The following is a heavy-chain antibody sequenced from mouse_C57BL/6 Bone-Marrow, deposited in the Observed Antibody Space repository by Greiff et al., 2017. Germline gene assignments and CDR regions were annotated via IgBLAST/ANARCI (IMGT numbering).Heavy chain of an antibody. D-gene: IGHD1-1*01. CDR2: ILPGPGRT. CDR1: GYPFTGSW. J-gene: IGHJ1*03. CDR3: AKQYYGRRWYCAV. Sequence: QVQLQQSGAELMKPGASVKLSCKATGYPFTGSWIEWVKQRPGHGLEWIGAILPGPGRTTSNEKFKGKATFTADTSSNTAYVQLSSRTTEDADIYDCAKQYYGRRWYCAVWGTGTTVTVSA. V-gene: IGHV1-9*01.